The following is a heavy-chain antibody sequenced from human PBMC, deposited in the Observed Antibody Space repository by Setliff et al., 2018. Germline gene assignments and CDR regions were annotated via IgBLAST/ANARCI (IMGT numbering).Heavy chain of an antibody. J-gene: IGHJ5*02. Sequence: PLETLSLTCAVSGFSISSGYYWGWIRQPPGKGLEWIVNIHHSGKAYYNPSLKSRVTMSVDTSKNHVSLKLSSVTAADTAVYYCARAHTWSLPNDNSGYPGWFDPWGQGTLVTVSS. CDR3: ARAHTWSLPNDNSGYPGWFDP. CDR1: GFSISSGYY. V-gene: IGHV4-38-2*01. CDR2: IHHSGKA. D-gene: IGHD3-22*01.